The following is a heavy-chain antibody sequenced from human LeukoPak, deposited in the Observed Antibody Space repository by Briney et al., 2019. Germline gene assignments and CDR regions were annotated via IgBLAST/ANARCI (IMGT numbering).Heavy chain of an antibody. CDR2: ISGYDGNT. J-gene: IGHJ4*02. V-gene: IGHV1-18*04. CDR1: GYTFTGYS. Sequence: ASVKVSCKASGYTFTGYSIHWVRQAPGQGLEWMGWISGYDGNTNYAQKLRGRVTMTTDTSTSTAYMDLRSLRSDDTALYYCARTVTTSSYYFDYWGQGTLVTVSS. D-gene: IGHD4-17*01. CDR3: ARTVTTSSYYFDY.